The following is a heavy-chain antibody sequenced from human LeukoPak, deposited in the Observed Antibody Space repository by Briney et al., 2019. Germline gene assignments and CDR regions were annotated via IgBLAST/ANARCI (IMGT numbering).Heavy chain of an antibody. D-gene: IGHD6-13*01. V-gene: IGHV4-39*07. Sequence: PSETLSLTCTVSGGSISSSTFYWGWIRQPPGKGLEWIGSIYHSGSTYYNPSLKSRVTISVDTSKNQFSLKLSSVTAADTAVYYCARSIAAAGDYYYYYYMDVWGKGTTVTVSS. J-gene: IGHJ6*03. CDR3: ARSIAAAGDYYYYYYMDV. CDR1: GGSISSSTFY. CDR2: IYHSGST.